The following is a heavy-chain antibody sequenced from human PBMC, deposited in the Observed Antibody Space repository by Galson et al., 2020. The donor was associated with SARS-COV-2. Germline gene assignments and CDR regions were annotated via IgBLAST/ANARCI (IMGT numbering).Heavy chain of an antibody. Sequence: TEGSLRLSCAASGFTFSSYAMHWVRQAPGKGLEWVAVISYDGSNKYYADSVKGRFTISRDNSKNTLYLQMNSLRAEDTAVYYCARDLGGYLDYWGQGTLVTVSS. CDR2: ISYDGSNK. J-gene: IGHJ4*02. CDR1: GFTFSSYA. V-gene: IGHV3-30-3*01. D-gene: IGHD2-15*01. CDR3: ARDLGGYLDY.